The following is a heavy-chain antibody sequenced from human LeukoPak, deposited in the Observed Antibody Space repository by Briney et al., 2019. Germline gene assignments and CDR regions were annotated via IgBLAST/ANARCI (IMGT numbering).Heavy chain of an antibody. CDR1: GFTFSSYW. Sequence: GGSLRLSCAASGFTFSSYWMSWVRQAPGKGLEWVANIKQDGSEKYYVDSVKGRFTISRDNAKNSLYLQMNSLRAEDTAVYYCARVSSGWYGYYFDYWGQGTLVTVSS. J-gene: IGHJ4*02. CDR2: IKQDGSEK. V-gene: IGHV3-7*01. D-gene: IGHD6-19*01. CDR3: ARVSSGWYGYYFDY.